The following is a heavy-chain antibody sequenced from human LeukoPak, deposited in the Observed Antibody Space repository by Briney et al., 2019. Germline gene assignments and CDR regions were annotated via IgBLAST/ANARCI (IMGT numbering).Heavy chain of an antibody. CDR3: ARDRGYSNFDY. CDR2: IDQDEGER. Sequence: TGGSLRLSCAASGFTFSSYWMGWVRQAPGKGLEWVANIDQDEGERNYVDSVKGRFTISRDNAQNSLYLQVNSLRAEDTAVYFCARDRGYSNFDYWGQGTLVTVSS. V-gene: IGHV3-7*01. D-gene: IGHD3-10*01. CDR1: GFTFSSYW. J-gene: IGHJ4*02.